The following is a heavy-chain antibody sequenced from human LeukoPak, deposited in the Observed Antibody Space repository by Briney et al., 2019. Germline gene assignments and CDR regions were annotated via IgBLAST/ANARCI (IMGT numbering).Heavy chain of an antibody. Sequence: GGSLRLSCAASRFTFSSYGMHWVRQAPGKGLEWVAVIWYDGSNKYYADSVKGRFTISRDNSKNTLYLQMNSLRAEDTAVYYCAKGVGGSGYEHSDYWGKGTTVTVSS. D-gene: IGHD5-12*01. CDR1: RFTFSSYG. V-gene: IGHV3-33*06. J-gene: IGHJ6*04. CDR3: AKGVGGSGYEHSDY. CDR2: IWYDGSNK.